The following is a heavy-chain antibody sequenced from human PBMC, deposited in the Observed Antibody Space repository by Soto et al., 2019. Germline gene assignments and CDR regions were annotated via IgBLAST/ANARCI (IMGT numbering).Heavy chain of an antibody. V-gene: IGHV4-59*01. Sequence: SETLSLTCTVSGASITTYYWSWIRQPPGKGLEWIGYISYSGSADYNPSLKSRVTISFDASKNQISLQVRSATAADAAVYYCARDLKEYCSDGKCNWFDPWGQGTLVTVSS. CDR2: ISYSGSA. D-gene: IGHD2-15*01. J-gene: IGHJ5*02. CDR3: ARDLKEYCSDGKCNWFDP. CDR1: GASITTYY.